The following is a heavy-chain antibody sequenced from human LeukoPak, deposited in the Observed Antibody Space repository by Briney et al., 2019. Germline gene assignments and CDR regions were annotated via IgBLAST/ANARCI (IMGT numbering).Heavy chain of an antibody. D-gene: IGHD3-16*01. CDR1: GFTFSSYG. J-gene: IGHJ4*02. V-gene: IGHV3-30*02. CDR3: AKGYYDYVWGSYYFDY. Sequence: GGSLRLSXAASGFTFSSYGMHWVRQAPGKGLEWVAFIRYDGSNKYYADSVKGRFTISRDNSKNTLYLQMNSLRAEDTAVYYCAKGYYDYVWGSYYFDYWGQGTLVTVSS. CDR2: IRYDGSNK.